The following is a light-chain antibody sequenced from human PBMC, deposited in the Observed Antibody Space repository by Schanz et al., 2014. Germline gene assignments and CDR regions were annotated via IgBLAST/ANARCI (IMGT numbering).Light chain of an antibody. Sequence: QSALTQPRSVSGSPGQSVSISCTGTSSGVGDLNYVSWYQQHPGKAPKLMIYEVYKRPSGVPDRFSGSKSGNTASLTVSGLQAEDEADYYCSSYGGSNFVVFGGGTKLTVL. V-gene: IGLV2-11*01. CDR3: SSYGGSNFVV. CDR1: SSGVGDLNY. J-gene: IGLJ2*01. CDR2: EVY.